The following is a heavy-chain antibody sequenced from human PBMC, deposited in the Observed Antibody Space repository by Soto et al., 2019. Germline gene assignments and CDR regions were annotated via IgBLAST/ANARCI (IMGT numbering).Heavy chain of an antibody. J-gene: IGHJ4*02. CDR3: AKGSSSSRPYFFDF. Sequence: GGSLRLSCAASGFTFNNFAMGLVRQAPGKGLEWISAISASGGAAYYADSVKGRFTISRDNSRNTLSVQLNSLSAEDTALYYCAKGSSSSRPYFFDFWGQGTLVTVSS. CDR1: GFTFNNFA. CDR2: ISASGGAA. V-gene: IGHV3-23*01. D-gene: IGHD3-10*01.